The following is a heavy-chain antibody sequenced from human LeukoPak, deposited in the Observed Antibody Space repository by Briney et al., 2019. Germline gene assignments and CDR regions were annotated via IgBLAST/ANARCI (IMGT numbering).Heavy chain of an antibody. Sequence: GESLKISCKASGYSFTTHWIGWARQMPGKGLEWMGILHPGDSDTRYSPSFQGQVTISADKSISTAYLQWSSLKASDTAMYYCARGDTEVAATADYWGQGTLVTVSS. V-gene: IGHV5-51*01. CDR2: LHPGDSDT. D-gene: IGHD6-19*01. CDR3: ARGDTEVAATADY. CDR1: GYSFTTHW. J-gene: IGHJ4*02.